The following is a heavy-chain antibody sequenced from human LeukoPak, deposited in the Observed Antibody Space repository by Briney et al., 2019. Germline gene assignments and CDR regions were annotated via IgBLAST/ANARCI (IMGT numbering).Heavy chain of an antibody. J-gene: IGHJ4*02. CDR1: GFTFSSYG. D-gene: IGHD2-2*01. Sequence: GGSLRLSYAASGFTFSSYGMHWVRQAPGKGLEWVAFIRYDRSNKYYADSVKGRFTISRDNAKNTLYLQMNSLRAEDTAVYYCAKGYGSSTSCYGPYYFDYWGQGTLVTVSS. V-gene: IGHV3-30*02. CDR2: IRYDRSNK. CDR3: AKGYGSSTSCYGPYYFDY.